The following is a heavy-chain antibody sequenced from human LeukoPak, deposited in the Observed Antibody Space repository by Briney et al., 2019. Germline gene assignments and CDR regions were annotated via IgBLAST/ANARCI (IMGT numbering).Heavy chain of an antibody. CDR1: GFTFSRHW. CDR2: IKSKTDGGTT. Sequence: GGSLRLSCAASGFTFSRHWMTYVRQAPGKGLEWVGRIKSKTDGGTTDYAAPVKGRFTISRDDPKNTLYLQMNSLKTEDTAVYYCTTGAPYYDFWSAAHWGQGTLVTVSS. V-gene: IGHV3-15*01. J-gene: IGHJ4*02. CDR3: TTGAPYYDFWSAAH. D-gene: IGHD3-3*01.